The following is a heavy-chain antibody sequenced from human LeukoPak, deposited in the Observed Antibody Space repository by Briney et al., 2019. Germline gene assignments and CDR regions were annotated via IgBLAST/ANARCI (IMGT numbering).Heavy chain of an antibody. J-gene: IGHJ4*02. CDR3: ARGASYFRW. CDR2: INIDGNEK. V-gene: IGHV3-7*02. Sequence: PGGSLRLSCAACGFTVSSNYMSWVRHAPEQGLEWVANINIDGNEKYFVDSMKGRFTISRDNAKNSMYLQMNSLRAEDTVVYYCARGASYFRWWGQGTLVTVSS. CDR1: GFTVSSNY. D-gene: IGHD1-26*01.